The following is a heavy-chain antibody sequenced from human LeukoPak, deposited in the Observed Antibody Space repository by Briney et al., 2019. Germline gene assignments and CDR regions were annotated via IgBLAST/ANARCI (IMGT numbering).Heavy chain of an antibody. J-gene: IGHJ3*02. V-gene: IGHV3-23*01. Sequence: PGGSLRLSCAASGLTFSSYAMSWVRQAPGKGLEWVSAISGSGGSTHYADSVKGRFTISRDNSKNTLYLQMNSLRAEDTAVYYCAKVYSSGWYDGDAFDIWGQGTKVTVSS. CDR1: GLTFSSYA. CDR2: ISGSGGST. CDR3: AKVYSSGWYDGDAFDI. D-gene: IGHD6-19*01.